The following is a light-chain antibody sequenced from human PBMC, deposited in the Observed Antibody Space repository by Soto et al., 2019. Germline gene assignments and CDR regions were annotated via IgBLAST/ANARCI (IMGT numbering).Light chain of an antibody. CDR2: HAS. Sequence: LVLTQSPGTLSLSPGERGTLPCWASQSVHSRYLSWYQQKLGQAPRLLMYHASTRAAGIPDRFSGSGSGTDFTLTISRLEPEDFAVYYCLESDDSQWTFGQGTKVDIK. CDR1: QSVHSRY. J-gene: IGKJ1*01. V-gene: IGKV3-20*01. CDR3: LESDDSQWT.